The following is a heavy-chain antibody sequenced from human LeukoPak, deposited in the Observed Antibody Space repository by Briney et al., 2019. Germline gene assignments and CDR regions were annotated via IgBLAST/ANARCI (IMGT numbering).Heavy chain of an antibody. Sequence: ASVKVSCKASGYTFTSYYMHWMRQAPGQGLEWMGIINPSGGSTSYAQKFQGRVTMTRDTSTSTVYMELSSLRSEDTAVYYCATIAGWNNYYDSSGYYGWGQGTLVTVSS. V-gene: IGHV1-46*01. CDR2: INPSGGST. CDR1: GYTFTSYY. J-gene: IGHJ4*02. D-gene: IGHD3-22*01. CDR3: ATIAGWNNYYDSSGYYG.